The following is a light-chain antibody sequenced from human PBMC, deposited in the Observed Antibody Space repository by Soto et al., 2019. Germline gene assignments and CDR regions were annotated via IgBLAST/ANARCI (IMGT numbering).Light chain of an antibody. CDR3: LQDYGDSWT. Sequence: IEVSQSPSSLAASLGDRVTITCRASRDVGSDVSWYQQKLGQAPKLLIYAASNLYTGVPSRFSGSRSGTEFTLTISSLQPEDFAAYYCLQDYGDSWTFGQGTKVDIK. CDR2: AAS. J-gene: IGKJ1*01. V-gene: IGKV1-6*02. CDR1: RDVGSD.